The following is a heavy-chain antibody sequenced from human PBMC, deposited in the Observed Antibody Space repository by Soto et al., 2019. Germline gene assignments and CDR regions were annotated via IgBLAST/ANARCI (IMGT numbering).Heavy chain of an antibody. J-gene: IGHJ4*02. CDR1: GGTSSSYT. CDR2: IIPILSMS. V-gene: IGHV1-69*02. Sequence: QVQLVQSGAEVKNPGSSVRVSCKASGGTSSSYTLNWVRQAPGQGLEWMGRIIPILSMSTYAQKFQGRVSIIADKSTTTAYMTLSSLRSDDTAIYYCARSYGSGSRPFDYWGQGTLVTVSS. CDR3: ARSYGSGSRPFDY. D-gene: IGHD3-10*01.